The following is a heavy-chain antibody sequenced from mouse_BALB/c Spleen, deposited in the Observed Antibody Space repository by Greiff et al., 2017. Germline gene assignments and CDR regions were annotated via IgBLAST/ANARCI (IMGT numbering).Heavy chain of an antibody. V-gene: IGHV1-31*01. CDR3: ARDSSVYF. CDR1: GYSFTGYY. D-gene: IGHD3-2*01. J-gene: IGHJ3*01. Sequence: EVQVVESGPDLVKPGASVKISCKASGYSFTGYYLHWVKQSHVKSLEWIGRINPYNGATNYNQNFKDKASLTVDKSSSTAYMELHSLTSEDSAVYYCARDSSVYFWGQGTLVTVSA. CDR2: INPYNGAT.